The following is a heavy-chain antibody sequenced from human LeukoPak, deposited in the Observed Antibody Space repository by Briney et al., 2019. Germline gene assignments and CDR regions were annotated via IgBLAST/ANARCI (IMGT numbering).Heavy chain of an antibody. V-gene: IGHV1-69*01. CDR3: ARGNGYNYVY. D-gene: IGHD5-24*01. CDR1: GGTFRNYA. Sequence: SVKVSCKTSGGTFRNYAISWVRQAPGQGLEWMGGIIPILGTANYAQKFQGRVTITADESTSTAYMELSSLRSEDTAVYYCARGNGYNYVYWGQGTLVTVSS. CDR2: IIPILGTA. J-gene: IGHJ4*02.